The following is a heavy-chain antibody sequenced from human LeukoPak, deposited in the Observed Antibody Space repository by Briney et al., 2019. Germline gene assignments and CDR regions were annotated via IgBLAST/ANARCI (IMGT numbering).Heavy chain of an antibody. J-gene: IGHJ4*02. V-gene: IGHV1-2*02. CDR2: INPHTGGT. D-gene: IGHD1-14*01. CDR1: GYTFTGNY. Sequence: GASVKVSCKTSGYTFTGNYMHWVRPAPGQGLEWMGWINPHTGGTNYALRFQGRVTMTRDTSISTAYVELNGLTADDTAVYFCAKGAYNGFSRSWHVDSWGQGSLVTVCS. CDR3: AKGAYNGFSRSWHVDS.